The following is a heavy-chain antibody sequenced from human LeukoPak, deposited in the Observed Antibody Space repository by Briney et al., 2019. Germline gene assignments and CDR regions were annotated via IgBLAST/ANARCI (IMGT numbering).Heavy chain of an antibody. V-gene: IGHV3-74*01. CDR2: IKSDESST. CDR1: GFTFSSYW. J-gene: IGHJ4*02. D-gene: IGHD2-15*01. CDR3: ARDAAAYCSGGSCYPRY. Sequence: PGGSLRLSCAASGFTFSSYWMPWVRQAPGKGLVWVSRIKSDESSTTYADSVKGRFTTSRDNAKNTLYLQMNSLRAEDTAVYYCARDAAAYCSGGSCYPRYWGQGTLVTVSS.